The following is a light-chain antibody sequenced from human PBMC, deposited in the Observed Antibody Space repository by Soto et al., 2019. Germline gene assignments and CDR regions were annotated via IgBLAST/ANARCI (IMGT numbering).Light chain of an antibody. CDR3: QSYDSSLSRV. CDR2: GNS. Sequence: QSVLTQPPSESGAPGQRVTISCTGSSSNIGAGYDVHWYQQLPGTAPKLLIYGNSNRPSGVPDRFSGSKSGTSASLAITGLQAEDEADYYCQSYDSSLSRVFGGGTKLTLL. CDR1: SSNIGAGYD. V-gene: IGLV1-40*01. J-gene: IGLJ2*01.